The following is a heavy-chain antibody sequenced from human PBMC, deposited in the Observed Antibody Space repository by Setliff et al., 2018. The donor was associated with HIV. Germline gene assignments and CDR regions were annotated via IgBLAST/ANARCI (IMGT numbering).Heavy chain of an antibody. Sequence: AGGSLRLSCAASGFTFSDYYMTWIRQAPGKGLEWVSYISPNGNSMYYADSVKGRFTISRDNAKNSLYLQMNSLSAEDTAIYYCAREVLRGGDDAFGLWGRGTVVTVSS. CDR2: ISPNGNSM. J-gene: IGHJ3*01. V-gene: IGHV3-11*04. CDR3: AREVLRGGDDAFGL. D-gene: IGHD3-10*01. CDR1: GFTFSDYY.